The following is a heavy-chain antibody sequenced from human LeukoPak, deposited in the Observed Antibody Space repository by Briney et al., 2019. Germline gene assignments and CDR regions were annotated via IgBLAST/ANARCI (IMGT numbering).Heavy chain of an antibody. CDR1: GFTFSNAC. V-gene: IGHV3-15*01. Sequence: VKPGGSLRLSCAASGFTFSNACMSWVRQAPGKGLEWVGHIKTKTDGGTTDYAAPEKGRFTISRDDSKNTLYLQMNSLKTEDTALYYCTTGTWIQLWLADYWGQGTLVTVSS. J-gene: IGHJ4*02. D-gene: IGHD5-18*01. CDR2: IKTKTDGGTT. CDR3: TTGTWIQLWLADY.